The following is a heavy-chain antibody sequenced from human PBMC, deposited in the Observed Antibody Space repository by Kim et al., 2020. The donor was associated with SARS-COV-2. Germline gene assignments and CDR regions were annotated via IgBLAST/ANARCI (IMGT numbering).Heavy chain of an antibody. Sequence: NPSLNCRVTISIDASKNQLSRKVSSVTAADTAVYYCARGPPIGGGDCYSHWGQGTLVTVSS. J-gene: IGHJ4*02. CDR3: ARGPPIGGGDCYSH. D-gene: IGHD2-21*02. V-gene: IGHV4-30-2*05.